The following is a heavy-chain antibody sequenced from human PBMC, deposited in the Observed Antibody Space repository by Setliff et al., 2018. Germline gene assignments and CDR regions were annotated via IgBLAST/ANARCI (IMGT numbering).Heavy chain of an antibody. D-gene: IGHD6-19*01. V-gene: IGHV1-2*04. Sequence: ASVKVSCKASGYTFTGYYMHWVRQAPGQGLEWMGWINPNSGGTNYAQKFQGWVTMTRDTSISTAYMELSRLRSDDTAVYYCARAGGSGWYFDAFDIWGQGTMVTVSS. CDR1: GYTFTGYY. J-gene: IGHJ3*02. CDR2: INPNSGGT. CDR3: ARAGGSGWYFDAFDI.